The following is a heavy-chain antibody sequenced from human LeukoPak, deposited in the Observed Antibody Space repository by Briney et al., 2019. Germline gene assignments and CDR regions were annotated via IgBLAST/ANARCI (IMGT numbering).Heavy chain of an antibody. D-gene: IGHD2-8*01. CDR1: GGTFSSYA. V-gene: IGHV1-18*01. CDR2: ISAYNGNT. J-gene: IGHJ3*02. CDR3: ARVASNGVVASNGVTDTAARPGDAFDI. Sequence: ASVKVSCKASGGTFSSYAISWVRQAPGQGLEWMGWISAYNGNTNYAQKLQGRVTMTTDTPTSTAYMELRSLRSDDTAVYYCARVASNGVVASNGVTDTAARPGDAFDIWGQGTMVTVSS.